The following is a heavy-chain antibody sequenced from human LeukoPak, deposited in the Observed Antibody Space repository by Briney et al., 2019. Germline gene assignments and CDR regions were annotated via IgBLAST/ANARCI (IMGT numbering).Heavy chain of an antibody. CDR3: ARDMRLRAFDI. J-gene: IGHJ3*02. CDR2: ISSSSSYI. D-gene: IGHD2-2*01. Sequence: GGSLRLSCEASGFTFSSYSMTWVRKAPGKGLEGVSSISSSSSYIYYADSVKGRFTISRDNAKNSLYLQMNSLRAEDTAVYYCARDMRLRAFDIWGQGTMVTVSS. V-gene: IGHV3-21*01. CDR1: GFTFSSYS.